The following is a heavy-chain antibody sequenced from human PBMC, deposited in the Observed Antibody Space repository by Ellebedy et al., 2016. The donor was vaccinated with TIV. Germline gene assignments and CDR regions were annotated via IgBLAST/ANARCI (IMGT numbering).Heavy chain of an antibody. CDR2: INPSGGST. Sequence: ASVKVSCXASGYTFTGYYMHWVRQAPGQGLEWMGIINPSGGSTSYAQKFQGRVTMTRDTSTSTVYMELSSLRSEDTAVYYCATRGEVPRRGYYYYGMDVWGQGTTVTVSS. J-gene: IGHJ6*02. CDR3: ATRGEVPRRGYYYYGMDV. CDR1: GYTFTGYY. V-gene: IGHV1-46*01. D-gene: IGHD3-10*01.